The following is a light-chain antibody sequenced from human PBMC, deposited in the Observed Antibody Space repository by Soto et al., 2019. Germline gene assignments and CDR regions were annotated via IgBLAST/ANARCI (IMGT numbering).Light chain of an antibody. CDR3: QQYSDWPLT. V-gene: IGKV3-15*01. J-gene: IGKJ4*01. CDR2: GAS. Sequence: EIVMTQSPATLSVSPGERATLSCRASQSVSSNLAWYQQKPGQAPRLVVYGASTRATGLPARFSGGGSGTQFTLTISSLQSEDVAVYYCQQYSDWPLTFGGGTKVEIK. CDR1: QSVSSN.